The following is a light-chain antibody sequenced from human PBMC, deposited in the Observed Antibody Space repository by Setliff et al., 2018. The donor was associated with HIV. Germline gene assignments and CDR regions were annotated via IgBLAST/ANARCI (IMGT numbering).Light chain of an antibody. J-gene: IGLJ1*01. CDR1: SSNIGNNY. Sequence: QSVLTQPPSASGTPGQRVTISCSGSSSNIGNNYVCWYQKLPGTAPQLLFYRNNQRPSGVPDRFSGSKSGTSASLAISGLQSEDEADYNCAAWDDSLNAYVFGSGTKVTV. CDR3: AAWDDSLNAYV. V-gene: IGLV1-47*01. CDR2: RNN.